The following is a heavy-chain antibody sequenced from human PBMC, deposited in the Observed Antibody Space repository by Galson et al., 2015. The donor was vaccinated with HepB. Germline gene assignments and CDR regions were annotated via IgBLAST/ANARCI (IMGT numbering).Heavy chain of an antibody. CDR3: AHRHIETIFGVVLNGYAFDF. D-gene: IGHD3-3*01. V-gene: IGHV2-5*02. Sequence: PALVKPTQTLTLTCTFSGFSLSTSGVGVNWIRQPPGKAPGWLALIYWDDDKRYNPSLKGRVTISKDTSKNEVVLKMTDLDPLDTATYYGAHRHIETIFGVVLNGYAFDFWGRGTLVTVSS. J-gene: IGHJ3*01. CDR2: IYWDDDK. CDR1: GFSLSTSGVG.